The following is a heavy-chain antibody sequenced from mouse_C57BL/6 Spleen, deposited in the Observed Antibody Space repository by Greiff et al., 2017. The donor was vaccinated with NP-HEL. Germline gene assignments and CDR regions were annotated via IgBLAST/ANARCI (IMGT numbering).Heavy chain of an antibody. V-gene: IGHV1-26*01. CDR1: GYTFTDYY. CDR2: INPNNGGT. Sequence: VQLQQSGPELVKPGASVKISCKASGYTFTDYYMNWVKQSHGKSLEWIGDINPNNGGTSYNQKFKGKATLTVDKSSSTAYMERRSLTSEDSAVYYCARGGSNYFDYWGQGTTLTVSS. J-gene: IGHJ2*01. D-gene: IGHD5-1*01. CDR3: ARGGSNYFDY.